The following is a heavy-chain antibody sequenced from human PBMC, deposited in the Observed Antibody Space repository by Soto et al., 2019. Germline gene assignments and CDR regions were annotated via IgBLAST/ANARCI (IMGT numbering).Heavy chain of an antibody. Sequence: EVQLLDSGGGLVQPGGSLRLSCAASGFTFSHFAMNWVRQAPEKGLEWVSTISCCDGSTYYADSVKGRFTISRDNSKNTLYLQMNSLRAEDTAVYYCAKKYHYGSGTFLYYFDYWGQGTLVTVSS. D-gene: IGHD3-10*01. CDR2: ISCCDGST. CDR1: GFTFSHFA. J-gene: IGHJ4*02. V-gene: IGHV3-23*01. CDR3: AKKYHYGSGTFLYYFDY.